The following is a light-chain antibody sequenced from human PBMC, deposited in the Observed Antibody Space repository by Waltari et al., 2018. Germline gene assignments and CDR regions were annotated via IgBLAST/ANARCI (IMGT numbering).Light chain of an antibody. CDR3: SSYTNTRIYV. CDR2: EVS. CDR1: SGDVGGYNF. Sequence: QSALTQPASVSGSPGQPITISCPGTSGDVGGYNFVPRYQHHPGQAPKLMIYEVSERPLGVSNRFPGSKSGGTASLTISGLQADDEADYYCSSYTNTRIYVFGTGTKVTVL. J-gene: IGLJ1*01. V-gene: IGLV2-14*01.